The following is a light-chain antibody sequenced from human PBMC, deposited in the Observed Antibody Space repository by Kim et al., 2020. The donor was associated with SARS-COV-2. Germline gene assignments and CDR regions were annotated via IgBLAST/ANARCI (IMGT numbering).Light chain of an antibody. J-gene: IGLJ1*01. CDR1: KLGDKY. Sequence: SYELTQPPSVSVSPGQTASITCSGDKLGDKYACWYQQKPGQSPVLVIYQDSKRPSGIPERFSGSNSGNTATLTISGTQAMDEADYHCQAWDSNSYVFGTGTKVTVL. CDR2: QDS. V-gene: IGLV3-1*01. CDR3: QAWDSNSYV.